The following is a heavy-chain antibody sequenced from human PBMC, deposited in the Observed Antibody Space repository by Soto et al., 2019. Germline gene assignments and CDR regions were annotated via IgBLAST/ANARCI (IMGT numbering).Heavy chain of an antibody. D-gene: IGHD1-26*01. J-gene: IGHJ6*01. Sequence: PSETLSLTCTVSAGSISGYYWSWIRQPTGKGLEWIGNVYFRGPTYYNSSLMSRVTISLDTSKNQFPLTVTSATAADQALYSRRRVRWDNGHYSGMDVWGQGTTLRVS. CDR3: RRVRWDNGHYSGMDV. CDR1: AGSISGYY. V-gene: IGHV4-59*03. CDR2: VYFRGPT.